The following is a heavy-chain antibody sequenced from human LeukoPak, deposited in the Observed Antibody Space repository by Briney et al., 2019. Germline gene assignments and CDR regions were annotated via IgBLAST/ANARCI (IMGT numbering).Heavy chain of an antibody. Sequence: GGSLRLSCAASGFTFSGYSMNWVRQDPGKGLEWVSYISSSSGTIYYADSVKGRFTISRDNAKNSLYLQMNSLRDEDTAVYYCARNFDWLPALDYWGQGTLVTVSS. V-gene: IGHV3-48*02. CDR1: GFTFSGYS. CDR3: ARNFDWLPALDY. CDR2: ISSSSGTI. J-gene: IGHJ4*02. D-gene: IGHD3-9*01.